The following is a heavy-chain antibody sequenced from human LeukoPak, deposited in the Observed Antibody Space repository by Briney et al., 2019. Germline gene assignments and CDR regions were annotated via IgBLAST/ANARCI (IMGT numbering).Heavy chain of an antibody. V-gene: IGHV4-39*07. CDR1: GGSISSSSYY. CDR2: IYYSGST. J-gene: IGHJ4*02. D-gene: IGHD3-10*01. CDR3: AREGSVGSFDY. Sequence: SETLSLTCTVSGGSISSSSYYWGWIRQPPGKGLEWIGSIYYSGSTYYNPSLKSRVTISVDTSKNQFSLKLSSVTAADTAVYYCAREGSVGSFDYWGQGTLVTVSS.